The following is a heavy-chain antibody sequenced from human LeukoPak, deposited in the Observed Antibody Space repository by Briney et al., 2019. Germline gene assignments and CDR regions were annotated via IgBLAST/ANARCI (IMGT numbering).Heavy chain of an antibody. Sequence: SETLSLTCAVYGGSFSGYYWSWIRQPPGKGLEWIGEINHSGSTYYNPSLKSRVTISVDTSKNQFSLKLSSVTAADTAVYYCARSFWDYYDSSGYPARAFDIWGQGTMVTVSS. CDR2: INHSGST. J-gene: IGHJ3*02. CDR1: GGSFSGYY. V-gene: IGHV4-34*09. D-gene: IGHD3-22*01. CDR3: ARSFWDYYDSSGYPARAFDI.